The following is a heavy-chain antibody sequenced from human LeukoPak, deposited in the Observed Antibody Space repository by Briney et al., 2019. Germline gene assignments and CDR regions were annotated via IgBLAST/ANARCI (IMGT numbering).Heavy chain of an antibody. J-gene: IGHJ4*02. Sequence: PSETLSLTCTVSGGSISSSSYYWGWIRQPPGKGLEWIGSIYYSGSTYYNPSLKSRVTISVDTSKNQFSLKLSSVTAADTAVYYCASRYYDSSGLDYWGQGTLVPVSS. CDR3: ASRYYDSSGLDY. D-gene: IGHD3-22*01. CDR2: IYYSGST. V-gene: IGHV4-39*01. CDR1: GGSISSSSYY.